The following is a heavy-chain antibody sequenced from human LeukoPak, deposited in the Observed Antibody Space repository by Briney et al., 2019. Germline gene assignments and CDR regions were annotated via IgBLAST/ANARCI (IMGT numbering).Heavy chain of an antibody. CDR2: ISYDGSNK. D-gene: IGHD3-22*01. V-gene: IGHV3-30*18. Sequence: PGGSLRLSCAASGFTFSSYGMHWVRDARGKGLVCGAVISYDGSNKYYADSVKGRFTISRDISKNTLYLHMKTLREEHTAVYYCAKDSVYYYNSSSYPPYYFDYWGQGTLVTVSS. CDR1: GFTFSSYG. CDR3: AKDSVYYYNSSSYPPYYFDY. J-gene: IGHJ4*02.